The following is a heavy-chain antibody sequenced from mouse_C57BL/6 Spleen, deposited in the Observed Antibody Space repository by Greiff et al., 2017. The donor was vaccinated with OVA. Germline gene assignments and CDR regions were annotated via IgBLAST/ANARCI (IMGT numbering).Heavy chain of an antibody. D-gene: IGHD1-1*01. Sequence: ESGPGLVKPSQSLSLTCSVTGYSITSGYYWNWIRQFPGNKLEWMGYISYDGSNNYNPSLKNRISITRDTSKNQFFLKLNSVTTEDTATYYCARGGSYYYGSSYYFDYWGQGTTLTVSS. CDR1: GYSITSGYY. CDR2: ISYDGSN. J-gene: IGHJ2*01. V-gene: IGHV3-6*01. CDR3: ARGGSYYYGSSYYFDY.